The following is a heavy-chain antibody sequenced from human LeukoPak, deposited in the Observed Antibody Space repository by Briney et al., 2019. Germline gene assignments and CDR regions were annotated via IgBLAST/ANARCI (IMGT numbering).Heavy chain of an antibody. V-gene: IGHV1-2*02. CDR3: ARLLVVAATPRHYYYYYMDV. CDR1: GYTFTGYY. J-gene: IGHJ6*03. D-gene: IGHD2-15*01. CDR2: INPNSGGT. Sequence: WASVKVSCKASGYTFTGYYMHWVRQAPGQGLEWMGWINPNSGGTNYAQKFQGRVTMTRDTSISTAYMEPSRLRSDDTAVYYCARLLVVAATPRHYYYYYMDVWGKGTTVTVSS.